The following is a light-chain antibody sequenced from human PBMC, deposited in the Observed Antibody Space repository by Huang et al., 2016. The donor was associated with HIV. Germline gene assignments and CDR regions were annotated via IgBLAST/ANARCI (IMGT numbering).Light chain of an antibody. CDR1: QAVGTN. Sequence: EIVMTQSPAFLSASPGERATLSCRASQAVGTNLAWYQQKPGRAPRLRIYGASTRATGISVRFSGSGSGTEFTLTISSLQSEDFAVYYCHQYSGWPPGTFGQGTKLEIK. CDR2: GAS. V-gene: IGKV3-15*01. CDR3: HQYSGWPPGT. J-gene: IGKJ2*01.